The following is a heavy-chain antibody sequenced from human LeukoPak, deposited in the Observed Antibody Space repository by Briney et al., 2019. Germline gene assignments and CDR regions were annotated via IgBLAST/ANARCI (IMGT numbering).Heavy chain of an antibody. CDR1: GFTFSSYG. D-gene: IGHD3-22*01. CDR2: ISYVGSNK. V-gene: IGHV3-30*18. CDR3: AKDRTYYYDSSGYSPDYGMDV. J-gene: IGHJ6*02. Sequence: PGGSLRLSCPASGFTFSSYGMHWVRQAPAKGLAWVAVISYVGSNKYYADSVKGRFTISRDNSKNTLYLQMNSLRAEDTAVYYCAKDRTYYYDSSGYSPDYGMDVWGQGTTVTVSS.